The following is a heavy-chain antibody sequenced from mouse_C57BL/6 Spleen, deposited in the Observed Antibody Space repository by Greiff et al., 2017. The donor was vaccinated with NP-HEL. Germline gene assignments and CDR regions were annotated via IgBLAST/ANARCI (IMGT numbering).Heavy chain of an antibody. CDR1: GYTFTSYW. D-gene: IGHD1-1*01. V-gene: IGHV1-69*01. J-gene: IGHJ2*01. CDR3: ARGRPIYYYGSSFYYFDY. Sequence: QVQLQQPGAELVMPGASVKLSCKASGYTFTSYWMHWVKQRPGQGLEWIGEIDPSDSYTNYNQKFKGKSTLTVDKSSSTAYMQLRSLTSEDSAVYFCARGRPIYYYGSSFYYFDYWGQGTTLTVSS. CDR2: IDPSDSYT.